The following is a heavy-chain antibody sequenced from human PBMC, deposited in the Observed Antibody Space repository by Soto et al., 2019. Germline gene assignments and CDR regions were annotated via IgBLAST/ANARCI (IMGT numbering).Heavy chain of an antibody. D-gene: IGHD2-15*01. CDR1: GYTFTSYG. V-gene: IGHV1-18*01. CDR2: ISAYNGNT. CDR3: ARDLSGHPYEL. Sequence: QVQLVQSGAEVKKPGASVKVSCKASGYTFTSYGISWVRQATGQGLEWMGWISAYNGNTNNAQKLECRATRTTDTSTSTAYMEMRSLRADDTAVFYCARDLSGHPYELGGRGTLVTVSS. J-gene: IGHJ2*01.